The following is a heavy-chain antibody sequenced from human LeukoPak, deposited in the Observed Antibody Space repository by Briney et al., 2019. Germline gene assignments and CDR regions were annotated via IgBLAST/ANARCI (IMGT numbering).Heavy chain of an antibody. J-gene: IGHJ4*02. CDR3: AKMANSGSYSDVDY. D-gene: IGHD1-26*01. CDR1: GFTFSSYW. CDR2: IKQDGSEK. V-gene: IGHV3-7*03. Sequence: GGSLRLSCAASGFTFSSYWMSWVRQAPGKGLEWVANIKQDGSEKYYVDSVKGRFTISRDNAKNSLYLQMNSLRAEDTAVYYCAKMANSGSYSDVDYWGQGTLVTVSS.